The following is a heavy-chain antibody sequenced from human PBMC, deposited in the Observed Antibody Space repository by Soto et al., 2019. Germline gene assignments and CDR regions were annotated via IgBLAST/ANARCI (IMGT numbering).Heavy chain of an antibody. Sequence: PSQTLSLTCAISGDSVSSNSAAWNWIRQSPSRGLEWLGRTYYRSKRYNDYAVSVKSRITINPDTSKNQFSLQLNSVTPEDTAVYYCERDGGYCSSNSCYRGAFDYWGQGTLVTVSS. D-gene: IGHD2-2*02. CDR3: ERDGGYCSSNSCYRGAFDY. J-gene: IGHJ4*02. CDR1: GDSVSSNSAA. V-gene: IGHV6-1*01. CDR2: TYYRSKRYN.